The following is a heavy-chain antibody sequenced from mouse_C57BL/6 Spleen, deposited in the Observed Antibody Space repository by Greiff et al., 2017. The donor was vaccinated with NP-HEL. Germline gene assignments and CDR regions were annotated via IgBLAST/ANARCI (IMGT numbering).Heavy chain of an antibody. Sequence: QRQQRVGGRVPPFSSFPLSFHSSFYTFTSYWMHWVKQRPGQGLEWIGEIDPSDSYTNYNQKFKGKSTLTVDKSSSTAYMQLSSLTSEDSAVYYCARWAPPLMDYWGQGTSVTVSS. CDR3: ARWAPPLMDY. CDR1: FYTFTSYW. D-gene: IGHD6-1*01. CDR2: IDPSDSYT. J-gene: IGHJ4*01. V-gene: IGHV1-69*01.